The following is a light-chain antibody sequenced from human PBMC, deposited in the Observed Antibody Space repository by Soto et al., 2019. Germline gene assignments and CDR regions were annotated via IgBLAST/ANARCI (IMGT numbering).Light chain of an antibody. J-gene: IGLJ2*01. CDR2: SNN. Sequence: QSVLTQPPSASGTPGQRVTISCSGSSSNIGSNYVYWFQQLPGTAPKVLIYSNNQRPSGVPDRFSGSKSGTSASLAISGPXSEDEADYYCAARDXSXXXXVFGGGX. CDR1: SSNIGSNY. CDR3: AARDXSXXXXV. V-gene: IGLV1-47*02.